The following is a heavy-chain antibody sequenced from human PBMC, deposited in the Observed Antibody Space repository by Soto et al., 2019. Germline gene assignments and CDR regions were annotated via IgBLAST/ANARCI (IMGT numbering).Heavy chain of an antibody. Sequence: SVKVSCKASGGTFSSYAISWVRQAPGQGLEWMGGIIPIFGTANYAQKFQGRVTITADESTSTAYMELSSLRSEDTAVYYCARDSLHSSGRYSRGNYYYYNGMDVWGQGTTVTVSS. D-gene: IGHD6-19*01. CDR3: ARDSLHSSGRYSRGNYYYYNGMDV. J-gene: IGHJ6*02. CDR1: GGTFSSYA. V-gene: IGHV1-69*13. CDR2: IIPIFGTA.